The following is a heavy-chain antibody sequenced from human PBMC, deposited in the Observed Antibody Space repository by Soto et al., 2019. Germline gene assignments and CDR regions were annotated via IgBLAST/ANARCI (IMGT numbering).Heavy chain of an antibody. CDR2: IYYSGST. J-gene: IGHJ6*03. CDR1: GGSISSYY. Sequence: QVQLQESGPGLVKPSETLSLTCTVSGGSISSYYWSWIRQPPGKGLEWIGYIYYSGSTNYNPSLKSRVTISVDTSKNKFSLQRSSVPAADTAVYYCARVGGGRGSGSNYLYYFYYMDVWGKGTTVTVSS. CDR3: ARVGGGRGSGSNYLYYFYYMDV. D-gene: IGHD3-10*01. V-gene: IGHV4-59*01.